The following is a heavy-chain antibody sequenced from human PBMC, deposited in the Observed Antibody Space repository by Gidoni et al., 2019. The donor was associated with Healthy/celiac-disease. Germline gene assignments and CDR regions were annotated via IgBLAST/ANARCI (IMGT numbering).Heavy chain of an antibody. CDR3: ARVPQGQYGDYGAFDI. D-gene: IGHD4-17*01. Sequence: QVQLVQSGAEVKKPGASVKVSCKASGYTFTSYGISWVLQAPGQGLEWMGWISAYNGNTNYEQKLQGRVTMTTDTSTSTAYMEMRSLRSDDTAVYYCARVPQGQYGDYGAFDIWGQGTMVTVSS. CDR1: GYTFTSYG. J-gene: IGHJ3*02. CDR2: ISAYNGNT. V-gene: IGHV1-18*01.